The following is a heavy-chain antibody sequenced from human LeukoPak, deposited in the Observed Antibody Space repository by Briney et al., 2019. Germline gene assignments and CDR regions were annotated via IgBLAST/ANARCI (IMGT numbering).Heavy chain of an antibody. J-gene: IGHJ4*02. CDR1: GYTFSSYA. V-gene: IGHV3-23*01. D-gene: IGHD2-15*01. CDR2: IGGSGGST. CDR3: AKELYCSGGSCNY. Sequence: GGSLRLSCAASGYTFSSYAMGWVHQAPGKGLEWVSAIGGSGGSTYYADSVKGRFTISRDNSKNTLYLQMNSLRAEDTAVYYCAKELYCSGGSCNYWGQGTLVTVSS.